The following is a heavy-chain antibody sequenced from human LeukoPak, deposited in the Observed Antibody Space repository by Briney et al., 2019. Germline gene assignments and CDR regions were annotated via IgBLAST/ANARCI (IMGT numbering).Heavy chain of an antibody. J-gene: IGHJ6*02. Sequence: GGSLRLSCAASGFTFSSYSMNWVRQAPGKGLEWVSSISSSSSYIYYADSVKGRFTISRDNAKNSLYLQMNSLRAEDTAVYYCARDQSGRKIHYYGMDVWGQGTTVTVSS. CDR1: GFTFSSYS. CDR3: ARDQSGRKIHYYGMDV. V-gene: IGHV3-21*01. CDR2: ISSSSSYI. D-gene: IGHD6-25*01.